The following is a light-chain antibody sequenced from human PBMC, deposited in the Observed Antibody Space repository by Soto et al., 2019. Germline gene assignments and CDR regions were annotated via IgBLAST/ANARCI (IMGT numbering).Light chain of an antibody. V-gene: IGKV1-8*01. CDR2: AAS. Sequence: AIRMTQSPSSFSASTGDRVTITCRASQGISSYLAWYQQKPGKAPKLLIYAASTLQSGDPSRFSGSGSGTEFTLNISCLQSEDFATYYCQQYYSYPWTFDQGTKVEIK. CDR1: QGISSY. J-gene: IGKJ1*01. CDR3: QQYYSYPWT.